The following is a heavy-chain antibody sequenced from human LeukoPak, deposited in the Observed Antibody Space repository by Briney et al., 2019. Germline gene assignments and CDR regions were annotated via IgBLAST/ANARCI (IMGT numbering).Heavy chain of an antibody. Sequence: GGSLRLSCAASGFTFSNYGMHWVRQAPGKGLEWVAVIWYDGSNKYHADSVKGRFTISRDNSKNTLYLQMNSLRTEDTAVYYCARAGIGGSSTSCGYWGQGTLVTVSS. D-gene: IGHD2-2*01. J-gene: IGHJ4*02. CDR3: ARAGIGGSSTSCGY. CDR1: GFTFSNYG. V-gene: IGHV3-33*01. CDR2: IWYDGSNK.